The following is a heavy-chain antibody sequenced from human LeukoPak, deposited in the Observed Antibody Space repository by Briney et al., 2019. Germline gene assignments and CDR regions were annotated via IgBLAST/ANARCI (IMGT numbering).Heavy chain of an antibody. D-gene: IGHD3-22*01. CDR1: GFTFSSDW. CDR3: FGGSGYNSDY. CDR2: IKKDGSQK. Sequence: GGSLRLSCEASGFTFSSDWMNWVRQTPEKGLEWLASIKKDGSQKIYVDSVKGRFTISRDNAKNSLYLQMNSLRAEDTALYSCFGGSGYNSDYWGQGTLVTVSP. J-gene: IGHJ4*02. V-gene: IGHV3-7*03.